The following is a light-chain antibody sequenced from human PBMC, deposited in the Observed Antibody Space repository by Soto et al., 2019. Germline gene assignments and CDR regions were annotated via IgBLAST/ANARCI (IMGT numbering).Light chain of an antibody. CDR2: DVS. J-gene: IGLJ1*01. CDR1: SSDLGGYNY. V-gene: IGLV2-14*01. CDR3: SSYTTSSTLGYV. Sequence: QSALTQPASVSGSPGQSITISCTGTSSDLGGYNYVSWYQQHPGKAPKLMIYDVSDRPSGVPNRFSGSKSGNTASLTISGLQAEDEADYCCSSYTTSSTLGYVFGTGTKVTVL.